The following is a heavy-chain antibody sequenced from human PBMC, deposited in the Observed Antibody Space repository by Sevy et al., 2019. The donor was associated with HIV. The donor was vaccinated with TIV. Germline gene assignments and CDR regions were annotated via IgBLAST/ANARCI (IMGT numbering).Heavy chain of an antibody. J-gene: IGHJ6*02. CDR1: GFTFNTYG. CDR3: AKHGSAWENYYYCGLEV. V-gene: IGHV3-30*18. CDR2: VSYDGRNK. D-gene: IGHD1-26*01. Sequence: GGSLRLSCAASGFTFNTYGMHWVRQAPGKGLEWVAVVSYDGRNKYYADSVKGRFTISRDNSKNTIYLQMNSLRVEDTAIYYCAKHGSAWENYYYCGLEVWGQGTTVTVSS.